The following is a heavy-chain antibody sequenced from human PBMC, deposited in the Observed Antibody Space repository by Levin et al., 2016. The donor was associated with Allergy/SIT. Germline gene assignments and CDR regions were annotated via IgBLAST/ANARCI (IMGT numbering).Heavy chain of an antibody. Sequence: SETLSLTCAVSGYSISSSNWWGWIRQPPGKGLEWIGFIYYSGSTNYNPSLRSRVTISVDRPKNQFSLKLSSVTAADTAVYYCARDGVGATGYFDSWGQGTLVTVSS. V-gene: IGHV4-28*03. CDR2: IYYSGST. J-gene: IGHJ4*02. CDR3: ARDGVGATGYFDS. CDR1: GYSISSSNW. D-gene: IGHD1-26*01.